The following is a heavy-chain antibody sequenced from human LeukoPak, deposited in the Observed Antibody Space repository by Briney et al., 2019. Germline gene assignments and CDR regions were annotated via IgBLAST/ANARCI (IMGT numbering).Heavy chain of an antibody. D-gene: IGHD6-13*01. J-gene: IGHJ4*02. CDR3: KSSPVGTFDS. CDR1: TYSHYY. Sequence: TYSHYYWGWVRQPPGKGLEYVSAISSNGGGTYYADSVKGRFTISRDNSKNTLYLQMSSLRPEDTAVYYCKSSPVGTFDSWGQGTLVTVSS. V-gene: IGHV3-64D*06. CDR2: ISSNGGGT.